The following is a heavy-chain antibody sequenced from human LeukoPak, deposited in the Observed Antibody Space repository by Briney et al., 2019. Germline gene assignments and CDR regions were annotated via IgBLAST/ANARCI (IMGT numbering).Heavy chain of an antibody. J-gene: IGHJ5*02. Sequence: SETLSLTCAVYGGSFSGYYWSWIRQPPGKGLEWIGEINHSGSTNYNPSLKSRVTILVDTSKNQFSLKLSSVTAADTAVYYCARGRSGYCSSTSCYTWFDPWGQGTLVTVSS. V-gene: IGHV4-34*01. CDR2: INHSGST. D-gene: IGHD2-2*02. CDR3: ARGRSGYCSSTSCYTWFDP. CDR1: GGSFSGYY.